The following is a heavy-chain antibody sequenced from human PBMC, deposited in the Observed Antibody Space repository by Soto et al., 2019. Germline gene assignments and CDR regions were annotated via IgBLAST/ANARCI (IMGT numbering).Heavy chain of an antibody. CDR3: ARTSYSDRGGYSDS. J-gene: IGHJ4*02. D-gene: IGHD3-22*01. V-gene: IGHV4-31*03. CDR1: GGSISSGAHY. Sequence: SETLSLTCTVSGGSISSGAHYWSWIRQQPGKGLEWIGYIYYSGTTYYTPSLMSRITILIDTSKNQFSLNLSSVTAADTAVYYCARTSYSDRGGYSDSWGQGTLVTVSS. CDR2: IYYSGTT.